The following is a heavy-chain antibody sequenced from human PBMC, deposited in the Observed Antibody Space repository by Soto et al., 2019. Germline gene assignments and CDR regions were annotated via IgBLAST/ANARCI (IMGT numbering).Heavy chain of an antibody. CDR3: ARGDDFWSGYYAGMDV. Sequence: PSETLSLTCTVSGGSISSGDYYWSWIRQPPGKGLEWIGYIYYSGSTYYNPSLKSRVTISVDTSKNQFSLKLSSVTAADTAVYYCARGDDFWSGYYAGMDVWGQGTTVTVSS. CDR2: IYYSGST. D-gene: IGHD3-3*01. CDR1: GGSISSGDYY. J-gene: IGHJ6*02. V-gene: IGHV4-30-4*01.